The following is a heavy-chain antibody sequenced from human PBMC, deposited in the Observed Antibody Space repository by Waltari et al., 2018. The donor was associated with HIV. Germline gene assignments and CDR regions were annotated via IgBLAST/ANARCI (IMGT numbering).Heavy chain of an antibody. V-gene: IGHV4-34*01. CDR2: IKHSGST. D-gene: IGHD3-22*01. CDR1: GGSFSGYY. Sequence: QVQLQQWGAGLLKPSETLSLTCAVYGGSFSGYYWSWIRQPPGKGLEWIGEIKHSGSTNYNPSLKSRVTISVDTSKNQFSLKLSSVTAADTAVYYCARGQRSIVGFDYWGQGTLVTVSS. J-gene: IGHJ4*02. CDR3: ARGQRSIVGFDY.